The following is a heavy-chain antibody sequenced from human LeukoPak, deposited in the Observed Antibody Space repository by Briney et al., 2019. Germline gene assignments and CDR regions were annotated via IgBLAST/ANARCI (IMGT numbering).Heavy chain of an antibody. D-gene: IGHD2-2*03. V-gene: IGHV4-59*01. J-gene: IGHJ3*01. CDR1: GGFISGYY. CDR2: IYDSGST. CDR3: ARDGSGFDV. Sequence: SETLSLTCTVSGGFISGYYWSWIRQSPGRGLEWLGYIYDSGSTKYNPSLKSRVTISADASKNQISLKLTSMTAADTAVYYCARDGSGFDVWGQGTKVTVSS.